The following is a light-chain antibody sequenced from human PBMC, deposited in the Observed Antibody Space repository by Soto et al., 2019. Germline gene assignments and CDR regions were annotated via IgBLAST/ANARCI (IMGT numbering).Light chain of an antibody. CDR3: QQYDNLRIT. CDR2: DAS. CDR1: QDISNY. Sequence: DIQMTQSPSSLSASVGDRVTITCQASQDISNYLHWYQQKPGKAPKLLIYDASNLETGVPSRFSGSGSGTDFTFTISSLQPEDIATYYCQQYDNLRITFGQGTRLEMK. V-gene: IGKV1-33*01. J-gene: IGKJ5*01.